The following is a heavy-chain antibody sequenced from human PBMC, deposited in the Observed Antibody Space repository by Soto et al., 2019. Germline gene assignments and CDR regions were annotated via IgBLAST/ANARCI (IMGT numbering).Heavy chain of an antibody. V-gene: IGHV4-31*11. CDR3: ARAHPESYFVLEL. Sequence: RTSDAVGGPINRGLFYWSRIRQHPEKGLEWSGYSYSRGNTYYTPSLKSRVDMAVDSSQNQFSLRVNSVTAADTAVYYCARAHPESYFVLELWGRGTQVTVSS. D-gene: IGHD3-10*01. J-gene: IGHJ4*02. CDR2: SYSRGNT. CDR1: GGPINRGLFY.